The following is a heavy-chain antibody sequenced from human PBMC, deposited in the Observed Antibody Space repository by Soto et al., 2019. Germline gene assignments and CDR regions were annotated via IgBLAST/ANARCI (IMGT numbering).Heavy chain of an antibody. Sequence: SETLSLTCTVSGGSISSYYWSWIRQPPGKGLEWIGYIYYSGSTNYNPSLKSRVTISVDTSKNQFSLKLSSVTAADTAVYYCARACSSSRYVCYWGQGTLVTVSS. D-gene: IGHD6-13*01. CDR2: IYYSGST. V-gene: IGHV4-59*01. CDR3: ARACSSSRYVCY. CDR1: GGSISSYY. J-gene: IGHJ4*02.